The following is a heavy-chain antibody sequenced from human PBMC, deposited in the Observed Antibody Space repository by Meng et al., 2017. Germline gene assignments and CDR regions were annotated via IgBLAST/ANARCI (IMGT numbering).Heavy chain of an antibody. D-gene: IGHD5-24*01. CDR2: ISSSGSTI. V-gene: IGHV3-48*03. CDR3: ARAWVGYNAFLYYFDY. CDR1: GFTFSSYE. J-gene: IGHJ4*02. Sequence: SLKISCAASGFTFSSYEMNWVRQAPGKGLEWVSYISSSGSTIYYADSVKGRFTISRDNAKNSLYLQMNSLRAEDTAVYYCARAWVGYNAFLYYFDYWGQGTLVTVSS.